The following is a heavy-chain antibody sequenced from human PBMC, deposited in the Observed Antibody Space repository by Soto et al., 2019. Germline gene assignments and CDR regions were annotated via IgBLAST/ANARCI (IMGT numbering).Heavy chain of an antibody. J-gene: IGHJ6*02. CDR2: IYYSGST. V-gene: IGHV4-59*01. CDR3: ARVRLGRFLEWLPPDYYYYYGMDV. D-gene: IGHD3-3*01. Sequence: SETLSLTCTVSGGSISSYYWSWIRQPPGKGLEWIGYIYYSGSTNYNPSLKSRVTISVDTSKNQFSLKLSSVTAADTAVYYCARVRLGRFLEWLPPDYYYYYGMDVWGQGTTVTVSS. CDR1: GGSISSYY.